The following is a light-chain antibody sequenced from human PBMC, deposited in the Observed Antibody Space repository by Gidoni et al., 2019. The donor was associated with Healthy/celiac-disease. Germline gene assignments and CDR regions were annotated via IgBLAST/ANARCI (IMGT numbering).Light chain of an antibody. CDR1: QSVSSSY. Sequence: DIVLTQSPGTLSLSPGERATLSCRASQSVSSSYLAWYQQKPGQAPRLLIYGASSRATAIPDRFSGSGSGTDFTLTISRLEPEDFAVYYCQQYGSSRYTFXQXTKLEIK. J-gene: IGKJ2*01. CDR2: GAS. CDR3: QQYGSSRYT. V-gene: IGKV3-20*01.